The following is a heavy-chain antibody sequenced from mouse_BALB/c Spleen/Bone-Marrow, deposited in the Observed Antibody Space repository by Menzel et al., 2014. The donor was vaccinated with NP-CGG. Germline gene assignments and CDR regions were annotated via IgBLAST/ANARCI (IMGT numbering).Heavy chain of an antibody. V-gene: IGHV1-14*01. CDR1: GYTFTAYV. CDR3: AREGWLLRFDY. CDR2: INPYNDGT. Sequence: VQLQQSGPELVKPGASVKMSCKASGYTFTAYVMHWVKQKPGQGLEWIRYINPYNDGTNYIEKFKGKATLTSDIPSSTAYMELSSLTSEDSAVYYCAREGWLLRFDYWGQGTTLTVSS. J-gene: IGHJ2*01. D-gene: IGHD2-3*01.